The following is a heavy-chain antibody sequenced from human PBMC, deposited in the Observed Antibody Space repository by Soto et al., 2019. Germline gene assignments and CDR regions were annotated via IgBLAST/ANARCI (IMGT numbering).Heavy chain of an antibody. D-gene: IGHD6-13*01. Sequence: ASVKVSCKASGYTFTSYGISWVRQAPGQWLEWMGWISAYTGNTNYAQKLQGRVTMTTDTSTSTAYMELRSLRSDDTAVYYGAREVSSSSWYVPATYGMDVWGEGTTVTVS. CDR1: GYTFTSYG. V-gene: IGHV1-18*01. CDR3: AREVSSSSWYVPATYGMDV. J-gene: IGHJ6*02. CDR2: ISAYTGNT.